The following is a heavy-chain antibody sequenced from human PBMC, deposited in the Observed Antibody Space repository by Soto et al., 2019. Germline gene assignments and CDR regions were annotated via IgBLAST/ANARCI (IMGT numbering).Heavy chain of an antibody. Sequence: QVQLVQSGAELKKPGSSVKVSCQASGGTFSNYAISWVRQAPGQGLEWMGKIIPIFGTTNYAQNFRGRVTITADEYTTTAYMELSSLRSDATALYYCARELPPAPGSFREDALDIWGQGTMITVSS. CDR2: IIPIFGTT. CDR3: ARELPPAPGSFREDALDI. J-gene: IGHJ3*02. V-gene: IGHV1-69*15. D-gene: IGHD6-13*01. CDR1: GGTFSNYA.